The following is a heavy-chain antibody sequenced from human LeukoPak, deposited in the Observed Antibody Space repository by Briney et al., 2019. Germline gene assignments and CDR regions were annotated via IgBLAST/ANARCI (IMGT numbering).Heavy chain of an antibody. D-gene: IGHD3-22*01. Sequence: PGGSLRLSCAASGFTFSNHAMSWVRQAPGEGLGLDSSISDSGTKTHYADSVKGRFTTSRDNVKNTLYLQMNSLRADDTAVYYCAKDLFTMIGCNFDYWGQGTLVTVSS. CDR3: AKDLFTMIGCNFDY. V-gene: IGHV3-23*01. CDR1: GFTFSNHA. J-gene: IGHJ4*02. CDR2: ISDSGTKT.